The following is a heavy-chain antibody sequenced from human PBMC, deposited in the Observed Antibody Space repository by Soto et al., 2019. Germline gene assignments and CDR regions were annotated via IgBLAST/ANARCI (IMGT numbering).Heavy chain of an antibody. V-gene: IGHV5-51*01. Sequence: GESLKISCKRSGYTFTNYWIGWVRQMPGKGLEWMGIIYPGDSDTKYNPSFQGQVTISADKSITTTYLQWSSLKASDTAIYYCAASIFYYGMDVWGQGTTVTVSS. CDR1: GYTFTNYW. CDR3: AASIFYYGMDV. CDR2: IYPGDSDT. J-gene: IGHJ6*02.